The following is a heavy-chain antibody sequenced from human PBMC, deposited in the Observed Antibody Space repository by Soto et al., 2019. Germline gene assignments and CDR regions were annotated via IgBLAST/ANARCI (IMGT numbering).Heavy chain of an antibody. CDR3: AKDEYSSGWYSTDV. D-gene: IGHD6-19*01. CDR1: GFTFSSYA. J-gene: IGHJ6*02. Sequence: EVQLLESGGGLVQPGGSLRLSCAASGFTFSSYAMSWVRQAPGKGLEWVSAISGSGGSTYYVDSVKGRFTISRDNSKNTLYLQMNSLRAEDTAVYYCAKDEYSSGWYSTDVWGQGTTVTVSS. CDR2: ISGSGGST. V-gene: IGHV3-23*01.